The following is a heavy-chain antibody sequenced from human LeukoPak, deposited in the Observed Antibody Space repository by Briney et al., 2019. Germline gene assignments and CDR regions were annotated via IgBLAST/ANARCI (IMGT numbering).Heavy chain of an antibody. CDR2: TYYRSKWYN. CDR3: ARGLYYYGSGSYSPDAFDI. J-gene: IGHJ3*02. D-gene: IGHD3-10*01. V-gene: IGHV6-1*01. CDR1: GDSVSSNSAA. Sequence: SQTLSLTCAISGDSVSSNSAAWNWIRQSPSRGLEWLGRTYYRSKWYNDYAVSVKSRTTINPDTSKNQFSLQLNSVTPEDTAVYYCARGLYYYGSGSYSPDAFDIWGQGTMVTVSS.